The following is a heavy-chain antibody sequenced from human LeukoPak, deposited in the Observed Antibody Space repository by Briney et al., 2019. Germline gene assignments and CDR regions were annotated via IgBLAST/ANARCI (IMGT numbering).Heavy chain of an antibody. V-gene: IGHV1-2*02. CDR3: ARALGAAAGTRSDY. J-gene: IGHJ4*02. Sequence: GASVKVSCKASGYTFTGYYMHWVRQAPGQGLEWMGWINPNSGGTNYAQKFQGRVTMTRDTSISTAYMELSRLRSDDTAVYYCARALGAAAGTRSDYWGQGTLVTVSS. CDR2: INPNSGGT. D-gene: IGHD6-13*01. CDR1: GYTFTGYY.